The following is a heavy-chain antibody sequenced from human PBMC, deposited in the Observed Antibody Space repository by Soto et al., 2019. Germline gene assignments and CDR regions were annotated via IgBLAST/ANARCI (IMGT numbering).Heavy chain of an antibody. CDR3: ASSYDILTGPRYYFDY. D-gene: IGHD3-9*01. V-gene: IGHV4-61*01. Sequence: PSETLSLTCTVSGGSVSSGSYYWSWIRQPPGKGLEWIGYIYYSGSTNYNPSLKSRVTISVDTSKNQFSLKLSSVTAADTAVYYCASSYDILTGPRYYFDYWGQGTLVTVSS. J-gene: IGHJ4*02. CDR2: IYYSGST. CDR1: GGSVSSGSYY.